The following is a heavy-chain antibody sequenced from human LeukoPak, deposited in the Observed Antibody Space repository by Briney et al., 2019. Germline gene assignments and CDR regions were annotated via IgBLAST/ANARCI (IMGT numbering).Heavy chain of an antibody. CDR1: GGSFSGYY. V-gene: IGHV4-34*01. Sequence: SETLSLTCAVYGGSFSGYYWSWIRQPPGKGLEWIGEINQSGSTNYNPSLKSRVTISVDTSKNQFSLKLSSVTAADTAVYYCARLRRAFDIWGQGTMVTVPS. CDR2: INQSGST. J-gene: IGHJ3*02. D-gene: IGHD1-14*01. CDR3: ARLRRAFDI.